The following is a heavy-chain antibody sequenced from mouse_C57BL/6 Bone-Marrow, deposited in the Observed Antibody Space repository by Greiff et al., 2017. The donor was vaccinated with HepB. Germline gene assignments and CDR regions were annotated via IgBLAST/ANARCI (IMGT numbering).Heavy chain of an antibody. Sequence: VQLQQSGPELVKPGASVKISCKASGYAFSSSWVNWVKQRPGKGLEWIGRIYPGDGDTNYNGKFKGKATLTADKSSSTAYMQLSSLTSEDSAVYFCARSGQLGFAYWGQGTLVTVSA. CDR2: IYPGDGDT. V-gene: IGHV1-82*01. CDR3: ARSGQLGFAY. J-gene: IGHJ3*01. CDR1: GYAFSSSW. D-gene: IGHD3-2*01.